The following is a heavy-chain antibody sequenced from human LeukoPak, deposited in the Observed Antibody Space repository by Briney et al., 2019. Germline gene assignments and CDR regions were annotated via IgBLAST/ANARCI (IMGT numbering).Heavy chain of an antibody. D-gene: IGHD3-3*01. CDR2: ISISGTTI. Sequence: GGSLRLSCAASGFAFTDYYMSWIRQAPGKGLDWVSYISISGTTINYADSVKGRFTFSRDNAKNSLYLQMNSLRAEDTAVYYCARRVTIFGVVTETYYYYMDVWGKGTTVTVSS. CDR1: GFAFTDYY. J-gene: IGHJ6*03. CDR3: ARRVTIFGVVTETYYYYMDV. V-gene: IGHV3-11*04.